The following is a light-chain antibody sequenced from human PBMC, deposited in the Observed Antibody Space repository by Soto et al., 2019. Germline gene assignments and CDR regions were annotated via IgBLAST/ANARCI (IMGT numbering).Light chain of an antibody. J-gene: IGKJ3*01. CDR2: GPS. V-gene: IGKV3-20*01. Sequence: EIVLTQSPRTLSLSPGESATLSCRASQNVYINSLAWFQQKPGQTPRLLIYGPSTRAAGVPDRFTGSGSGADFALTITSLEPEDFVMYYCQQYGGAPFTFGPGTRV. CDR1: QNVYINS. CDR3: QQYGGAPFT.